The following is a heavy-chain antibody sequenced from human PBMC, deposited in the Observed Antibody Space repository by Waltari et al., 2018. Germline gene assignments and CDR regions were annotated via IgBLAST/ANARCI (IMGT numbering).Heavy chain of an antibody. V-gene: IGHV1-69*02. D-gene: IGHD4-17*01. CDR2: IIPILGIA. CDR3: AKIDYGGYFDY. CDR1: GGTFSSYT. J-gene: IGHJ4*02. Sequence: QVQLVQSGAEVKKPRSSVKVSCKASGGTFSSYTISWVRQAPGQGLEWMGRIIPILGIANYAQKFQGRVTITADKSTSTAYMELSSLRSEDTAVYYCAKIDYGGYFDYWGQGTLVTVSS.